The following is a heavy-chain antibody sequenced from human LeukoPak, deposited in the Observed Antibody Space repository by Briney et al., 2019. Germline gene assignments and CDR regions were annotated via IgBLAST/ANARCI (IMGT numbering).Heavy chain of an antibody. CDR2: ISSSGATI. CDR3: ARDENYAFDY. Sequence: QPGGSLRLSCGASGLTFSSYTLNWVRQAPGKGLQWISHISSSGATIVYADSVKGRFTISRDNAKNSLYLQMNSLTDADTAVYYCARDENYAFDYWGQGTLVAVS. CDR1: GLTFSSYT. V-gene: IGHV3-48*02. D-gene: IGHD1-7*01. J-gene: IGHJ4*02.